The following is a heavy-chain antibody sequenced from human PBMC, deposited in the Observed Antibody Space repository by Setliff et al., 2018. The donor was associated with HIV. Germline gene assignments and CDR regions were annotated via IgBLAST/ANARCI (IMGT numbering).Heavy chain of an antibody. CDR3: AREKRYSYGSDWFDP. D-gene: IGHD5-18*01. J-gene: IGHJ5*02. V-gene: IGHV4-59*12. Sequence: LSLTCTVSGGSISGYYWSWIRLPPGKGLEWIGYIYYTGSTNYSPSLKSRVTVSVDKSKNQFSLKLSSVTAADTAVYYCAREKRYSYGSDWFDPWGQGTPVTVSS. CDR1: GGSISGYY. CDR2: IYYTGST.